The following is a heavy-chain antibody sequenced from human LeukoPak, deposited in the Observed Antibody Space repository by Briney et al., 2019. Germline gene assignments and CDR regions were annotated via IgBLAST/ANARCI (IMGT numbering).Heavy chain of an antibody. CDR2: IYYDGTT. D-gene: IGHD5-18*01. Sequence: GGSLRLSCAASGFTVSSSYMSWVRQAPGKGLEWVSIIYYDGTTYYADSVKGRFTISRDNSKNTLFLQMNSLRAEDTAVYYCASVYSYGWFDYWGQGTLVTVSS. CDR1: GFTVSSSY. V-gene: IGHV3-53*01. J-gene: IGHJ5*01. CDR3: ASVYSYGWFDY.